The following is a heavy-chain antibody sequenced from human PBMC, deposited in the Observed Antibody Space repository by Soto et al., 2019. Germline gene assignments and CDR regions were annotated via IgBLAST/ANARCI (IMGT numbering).Heavy chain of an antibody. Sequence: EAQLVETGGGLIQSGGSLRLSCAASGFTVSSNDMSWVRQAPGKGLEWVSVIYSGGSTHDADSVKGRFTISRDNSKNTVSLQMNSLRVNDTAVYYCASSSRKDYYFAMDAWGQGTTVIVSS. CDR3: ASSSRKDYYFAMDA. CDR1: GFTVSSND. V-gene: IGHV3-53*02. CDR2: IYSGGST. J-gene: IGHJ6*02. D-gene: IGHD6-6*01.